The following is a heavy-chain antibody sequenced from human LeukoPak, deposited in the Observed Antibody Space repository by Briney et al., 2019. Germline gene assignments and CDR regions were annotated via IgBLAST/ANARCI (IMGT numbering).Heavy chain of an antibody. D-gene: IGHD6-13*01. CDR3: ARSLPYGTTWYGRSDF. Sequence: GGSLRLSCAASEFTFSNYAMNWVRQAPGKGLEWVANIRQDGDTKYYVDSVKGRFTISRDNAMNSLYLQMNSLRAEDTAIYYCARSLPYGTTWYGRSDFWGQGTLVTVSS. V-gene: IGHV3-7*03. J-gene: IGHJ4*02. CDR1: EFTFSNYA. CDR2: IRQDGDTK.